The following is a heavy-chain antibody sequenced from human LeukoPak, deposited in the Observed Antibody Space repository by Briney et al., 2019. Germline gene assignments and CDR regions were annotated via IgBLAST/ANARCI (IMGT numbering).Heavy chain of an antibody. D-gene: IGHD2-2*01. CDR3: ARDQGGCSSTSCNWFDP. CDR2: IIPILGIA. CDR1: GGTFSSYA. Sequence: SVKVSCKASGGTFSSYAISWVRQAPGQGLEWMGRIIPILGIANYAQKFQGRVTITADKSTSTAYMELSSLRSEDTAVYYCARDQGGCSSTSCNWFDPWGRGTLVTVSS. V-gene: IGHV1-69*04. J-gene: IGHJ5*02.